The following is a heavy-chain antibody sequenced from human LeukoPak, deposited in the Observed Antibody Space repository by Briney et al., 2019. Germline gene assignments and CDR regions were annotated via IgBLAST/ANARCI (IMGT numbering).Heavy chain of an antibody. CDR3: ARQNGYRDGWYSDY. J-gene: IGHJ4*02. D-gene: IGHD5-24*01. CDR2: ISDSGTTQ. V-gene: IGHV3-11*01. Sequence: PGGSLRLSCGVTGFTFSDCYMSWIRQAPGKGLEWVAYISDSGTTQYYADSVRGRFTISRDNTKNSLFLQTHTLRVEDTAVYYCARQNGYRDGWYSDYWGQGALVTVSS. CDR1: GFTFSDCY.